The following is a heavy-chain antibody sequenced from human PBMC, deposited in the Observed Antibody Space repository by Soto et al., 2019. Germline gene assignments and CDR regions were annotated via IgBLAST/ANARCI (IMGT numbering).Heavy chain of an antibody. CDR2: IYYSGST. CDR3: ASPGYSYGYGAFDI. CDR1: GGSISSGGYY. V-gene: IGHV4-31*03. J-gene: IGHJ3*02. Sequence: LSLTCSVSGGSISSGGYYWSWIRQHPGKGLEWIGYIYYSGSTYYNPSLKSRVTISVDTSKNQFSLKLSSATAADTAVYYCASPGYSYGYGAFDIWGQGTMVTVSS. D-gene: IGHD5-18*01.